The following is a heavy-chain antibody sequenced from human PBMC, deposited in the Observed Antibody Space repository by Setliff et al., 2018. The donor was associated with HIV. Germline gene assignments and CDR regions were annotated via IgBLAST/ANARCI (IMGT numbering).Heavy chain of an antibody. CDR1: GGSFSSGGYY. CDR2: IYYSGST. CDR3: ARGYPVSYYYYLDV. D-gene: IGHD3-16*02. J-gene: IGHJ6*03. Sequence: SETLSLTCTVSGGSFSSGGYYWSWIRQHPGKGLEWIGYIYYSGSTYYNPSLKSRLMISVDTSKNQFSLKLSSVTAADTAVYYCARGYPVSYYYYLDVWGKGTTVTVSS. V-gene: IGHV4-31*03.